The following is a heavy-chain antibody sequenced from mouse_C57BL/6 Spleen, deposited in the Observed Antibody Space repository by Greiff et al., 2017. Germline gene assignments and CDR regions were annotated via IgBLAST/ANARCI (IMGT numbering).Heavy chain of an antibody. CDR2: MYPRSGNN. CDR1: GYTFTSGG. J-gene: IGHJ2*01. D-gene: IGHD1-1*01. Sequence: QVQLLQSGAELARPGASVKLSCKASGYTFTSGGISWVKQRTGQGLEWIGEMYPRSGNNYYNEKFKGKATLTADKSSSTAYMELRSLTSENSAVYFCAREGLRSLFDYWGQGTTLTVSS. CDR3: AREGLRSLFDY. V-gene: IGHV1-81*01.